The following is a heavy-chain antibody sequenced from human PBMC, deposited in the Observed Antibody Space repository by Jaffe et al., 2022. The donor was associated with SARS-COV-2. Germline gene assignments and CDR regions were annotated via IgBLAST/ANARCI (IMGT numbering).Heavy chain of an antibody. V-gene: IGHV1-46*01. CDR3: ARNIAASPTKQSPPTYYYYYYGMDV. D-gene: IGHD6-25*01. CDR1: GYTFTSYY. Sequence: QVQLVQSGAEVKKPGASVKVSCKASGYTFTSYYMHWVRQAPGQGLEWMGIINPSGGSTSYAQKFQGRVTMTRDTSTSTVYMELSSLRSEDTAVYYCARNIAASPTKQSPPTYYYYYYGMDVWGQGTTVTVSS. CDR2: INPSGGST. J-gene: IGHJ6*02.